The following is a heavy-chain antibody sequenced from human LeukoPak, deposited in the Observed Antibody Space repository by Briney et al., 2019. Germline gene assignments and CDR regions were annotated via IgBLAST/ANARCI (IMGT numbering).Heavy chain of an antibody. V-gene: IGHV4-34*01. Sequence: SETLSLTCAVYGGSFSGYYWSWIRQPPGKGLEWIWEINHSGSTNYNPSLKSRVTISVDTSKNQFSLKLSSVTAADTAVYYCARWKRRGYSGYDYGARAFDIWGQATMVTVSS. J-gene: IGHJ3*02. CDR2: INHSGST. CDR3: ARWKRRGYSGYDYGARAFDI. CDR1: GGSFSGYY. D-gene: IGHD5-12*01.